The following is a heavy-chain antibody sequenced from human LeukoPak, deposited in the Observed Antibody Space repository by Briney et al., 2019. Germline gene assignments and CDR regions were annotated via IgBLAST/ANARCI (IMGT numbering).Heavy chain of an antibody. J-gene: IGHJ4*02. Sequence: GGSLRLSCAASGFTFSSYAMSWVRQAPGKGLEWVSAISGSGGSTYYADSVKGRFTISRDNSKNTLYLQMNSLRAEDTAVYYCAKVILSTYSGSLDYWGQGTLVTVSS. CDR1: GFTFSSYA. CDR2: ISGSGGST. CDR3: AKVILSTYSGSLDY. V-gene: IGHV3-23*01. D-gene: IGHD1-26*01.